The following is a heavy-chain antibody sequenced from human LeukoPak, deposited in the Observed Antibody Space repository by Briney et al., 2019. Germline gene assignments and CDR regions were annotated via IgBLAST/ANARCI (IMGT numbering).Heavy chain of an antibody. V-gene: IGHV3-73*01. Sequence: PGGSLRLSCAASGFTFSGSAMHWVRQASGKGLEWVVRIRSKANSYATAYAASVKGRFTISRDDSKNTAYLQMNSLKTEDTTVYYCTRRHYGDPRPSDYWGQGTLVTVSS. CDR1: GFTFSGSA. CDR2: IRSKANSYAT. D-gene: IGHD4-17*01. J-gene: IGHJ4*02. CDR3: TRRHYGDPRPSDY.